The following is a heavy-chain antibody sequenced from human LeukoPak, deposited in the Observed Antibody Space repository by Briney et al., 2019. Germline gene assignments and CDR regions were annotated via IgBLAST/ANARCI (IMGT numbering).Heavy chain of an antibody. CDR3: ATLGADY. J-gene: IGHJ4*02. V-gene: IGHV3-64*01. Sequence: PRGSLRLSCAASGFTLRTYAMHWVCQAPGKGLEYVLAISANGGNTYYANSVKCRFTISRDNSKNPLYLQMGSLRPEDMAVYYCATLGADYWGQGTLVTVSS. CDR1: GFTLRTYA. CDR2: ISANGGNT. D-gene: IGHD3-16*01.